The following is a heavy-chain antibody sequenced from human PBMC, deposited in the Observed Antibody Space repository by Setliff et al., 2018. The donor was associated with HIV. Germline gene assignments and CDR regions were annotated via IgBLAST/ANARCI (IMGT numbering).Heavy chain of an antibody. V-gene: IGHV4-39*01. D-gene: IGHD2-15*01. J-gene: IGHJ3*02. CDR3: ARGLPLRDGFNHRALDI. CDR2: IYYTGST. Sequence: SETLSLTCTVSGGSVSNTTYYWGWIRQPPGKGLEWIGNIYYTGSTYYNPSLKSRVTVSVDTSKNQFSLNLNSVTATDTAVYYCARGLPLRDGFNHRALDIWGHGTRVTVSS. CDR1: GGSVSNTTYY.